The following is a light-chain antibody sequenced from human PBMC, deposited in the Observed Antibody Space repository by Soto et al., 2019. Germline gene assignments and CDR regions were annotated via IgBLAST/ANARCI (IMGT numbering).Light chain of an antibody. CDR1: RTVGSY. CDR2: DVS. CDR3: QQRANPIT. Sequence: ETVLTQSPATLSVSLGERATLSCRASRTVGSYLAWYQQKPGQAPRLLIYDVSTRAPGTPTRFIAGGSETDFPLTITSLEPDDFAVYYCQQRANPITFGQGTRLEIK. J-gene: IGKJ5*01. V-gene: IGKV3-11*01.